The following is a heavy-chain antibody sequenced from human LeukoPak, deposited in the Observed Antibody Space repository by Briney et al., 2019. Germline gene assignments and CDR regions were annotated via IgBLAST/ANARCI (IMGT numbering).Heavy chain of an antibody. CDR2: VYFSGST. Sequence: ETLSLTCSVSGGSVSGRSYYWGWIRQPPGKGLEWIGSVYFSGSTYYNPSLKSRVTISVDTSKNQFSLKLSSVTAADTAVYYCAREAEYCSSTSCSDYWGQGTLVTVSS. CDR3: AREAEYCSSTSCSDY. D-gene: IGHD2-2*01. V-gene: IGHV4-39*07. CDR1: GGSVSGRSYY. J-gene: IGHJ4*02.